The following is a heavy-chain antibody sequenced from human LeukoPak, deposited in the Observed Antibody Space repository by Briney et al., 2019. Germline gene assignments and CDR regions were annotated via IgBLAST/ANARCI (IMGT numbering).Heavy chain of an antibody. CDR1: GFTFSRYW. CDR2: IKQDGSET. CDR3: ARDPSMFGVVIKVLTEADRGY. Sequence: GGSLRLSCAASGFTFSRYWMSWVRQAPGRALEWVANIKQDGSETYYVDSVKGRFTISRDNAKNSLVLQMNSLRVDDTAVYYCARDPSMFGVVIKVLTEADRGYWGQGTLITVSS. V-gene: IGHV3-7*01. D-gene: IGHD3-3*01. J-gene: IGHJ4*02.